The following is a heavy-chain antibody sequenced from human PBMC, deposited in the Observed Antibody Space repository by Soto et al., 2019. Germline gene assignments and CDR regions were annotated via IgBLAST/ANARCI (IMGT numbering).Heavy chain of an antibody. CDR3: ASAPMDRGVITTIDY. D-gene: IGHD3-10*01. J-gene: IGHJ4*02. V-gene: IGHV4-59*01. CDR1: GGSISSYY. Sequence: SETLSLTCTVSGGSISSYYWSWIRQPPGKGLEWIGYIYYSGSTNYNPSLKSRVTISVDTSKNQFSLKLSSVTAADTAVYYCASAPMDRGVITTIDYWGQETLVTVSS. CDR2: IYYSGST.